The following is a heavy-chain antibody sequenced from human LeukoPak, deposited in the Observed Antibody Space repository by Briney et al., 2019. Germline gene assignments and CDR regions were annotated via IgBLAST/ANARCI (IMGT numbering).Heavy chain of an antibody. D-gene: IGHD1-26*01. V-gene: IGHV4-39*07. Sequence: SETLSLTCTVSGGSISSSSYYWGWIRQPPGKGLEWIGSIYYSGSTYYNPSLKSRVTISVDTSKNQFSLKLSSVTAADTAVYYCAKDESLGATPEGLFDPWGQGTLVTVSS. CDR1: GGSISSSSYY. CDR2: IYYSGST. J-gene: IGHJ5*02. CDR3: AKDESLGATPEGLFDP.